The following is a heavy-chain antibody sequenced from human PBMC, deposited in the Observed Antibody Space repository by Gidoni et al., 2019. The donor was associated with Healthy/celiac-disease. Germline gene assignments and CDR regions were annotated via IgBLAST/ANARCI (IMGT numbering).Heavy chain of an antibody. CDR1: GGSISSGSYY. CDR2: IYTSGST. J-gene: IGHJ4*02. Sequence: QVQLQESGPGLVKPSQTLSLTCTVSGGSISSGSYYWSWIRQPAGKGLEWIGRIYTSGSTNYNPSLKSRVTMSVDTSKNQFSLKLSSVTAADTAVYYCARSHSSSSYYFDYWGQGTLVTVSS. V-gene: IGHV4-61*02. D-gene: IGHD6-6*01. CDR3: ARSHSSSSYYFDY.